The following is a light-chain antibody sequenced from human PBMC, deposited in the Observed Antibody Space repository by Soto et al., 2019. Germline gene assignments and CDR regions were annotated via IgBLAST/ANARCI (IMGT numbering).Light chain of an antibody. CDR3: QQYSSYSPYT. J-gene: IGKJ2*01. Sequence: DIQMTQSPSTLSASVGDRVTITCRASQTISTSLAWYQRKPGKAPRLLIYKASSLERGVPSRFSGSGSGTEFTLTIRSLQPDDFATYYCQQYSSYSPYTFGQGTRLEI. V-gene: IGKV1-5*03. CDR2: KAS. CDR1: QTISTS.